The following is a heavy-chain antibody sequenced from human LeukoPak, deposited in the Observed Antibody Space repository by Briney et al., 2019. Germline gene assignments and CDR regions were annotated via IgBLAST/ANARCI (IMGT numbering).Heavy chain of an antibody. CDR3: AKDSARVVVLGYFDY. Sequence: GGSLRLSCAASGFTVSSNYMSWVRQAPGKGLEWVANIKQDGSEKYYVDAVKGRFTISRDNSRNTVYLQMNSLRAEDTAIYYCAKDSARVVVLGYFDYWGQGTLVTVSS. CDR2: IKQDGSEK. CDR1: GFTVSSNY. V-gene: IGHV3-7*03. D-gene: IGHD2-15*01. J-gene: IGHJ4*02.